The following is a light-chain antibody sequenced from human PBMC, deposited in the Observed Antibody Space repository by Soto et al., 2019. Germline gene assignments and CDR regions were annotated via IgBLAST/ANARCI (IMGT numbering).Light chain of an antibody. CDR1: QSVSSSY. V-gene: IGKV3-20*01. CDR2: GAS. CDR3: QQYGSSPPGVT. J-gene: IGKJ3*01. Sequence: EIVLTQSPATLSLSPGERATLSCRASQSVSSSYLAWYQQQPGQAPRLLIYGASSRATGSPDRFSGSGSGTDFALTISRLEPEDVAVYYCQQYGSSPPGVTFGPGTKVDIK.